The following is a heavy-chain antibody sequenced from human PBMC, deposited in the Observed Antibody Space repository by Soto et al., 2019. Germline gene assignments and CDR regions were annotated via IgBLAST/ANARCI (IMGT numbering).Heavy chain of an antibody. CDR1: GFTFSSYG. D-gene: IGHD2-2*01. J-gene: IGHJ3*02. Sequence: GGSLRLSCAASGFTFSSYGMHWVRQAPGKGLEWVAVIWYDGSNKYYADSVKGRFTISRDNSKNTLYLQMNSLRAEDTAVYYCARDRPRYCSSTSCTRRDDAFDIWGQGTMVTVSS. CDR3: ARDRPRYCSSTSCTRRDDAFDI. CDR2: IWYDGSNK. V-gene: IGHV3-33*01.